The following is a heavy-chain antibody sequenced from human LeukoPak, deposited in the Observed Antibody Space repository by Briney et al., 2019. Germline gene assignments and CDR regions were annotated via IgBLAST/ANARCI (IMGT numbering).Heavy chain of an antibody. V-gene: IGHV4-4*02. J-gene: IGHJ5*02. D-gene: IGHD6-19*01. CDR2: IYHSGST. Sequence: PSGTLSLTCAVSGGSISSSNWWSWVRQPPGKGLEWIGEIYHSGSTNYNPSLKSRVTISVDRSKNQFSLKLSSVTAADTAVYYCARDGGYSSGRGYPSWFDPWGQGTLVTVSS. CDR3: ARDGGYSSGRGYPSWFDP. CDR1: GGSISSSNW.